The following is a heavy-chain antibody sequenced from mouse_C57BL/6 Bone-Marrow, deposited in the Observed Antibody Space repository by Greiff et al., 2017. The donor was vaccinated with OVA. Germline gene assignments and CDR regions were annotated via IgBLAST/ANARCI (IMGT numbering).Heavy chain of an antibody. Sequence: EVQLQQSGAELVRPGASVKLSCTASGFNIKDYYMHWVKQRPEQGLEWIGRIDPEDGDTEYDPKFQGKATMTADTSSNTAYLQLSSLTSEDTAVYYCTKHYYGSSYVPVWGTGTAVTV. V-gene: IGHV14-1*01. D-gene: IGHD1-1*01. J-gene: IGHJ1*03. CDR1: GFNIKDYY. CDR2: IDPEDGDT. CDR3: TKHYYGSSYVPV.